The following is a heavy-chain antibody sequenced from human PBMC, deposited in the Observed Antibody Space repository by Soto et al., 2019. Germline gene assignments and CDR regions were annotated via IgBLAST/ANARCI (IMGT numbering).Heavy chain of an antibody. CDR1: GFTFSSYG. CDR3: AKGRTMVRGVTPRNNWFDP. J-gene: IGHJ5*02. D-gene: IGHD3-10*01. CDR2: ISYDGSNK. Sequence: GGSLRLSCAASGFTFSSYGMHWVRQAPGKGLEWVAVISYDGSNKYYADSVKGRFTISRDNSKNTLYLQMNSLRAEDTAVYYCAKGRTMVRGVTPRNNWFDPWGQGTLVTVSS. V-gene: IGHV3-30*18.